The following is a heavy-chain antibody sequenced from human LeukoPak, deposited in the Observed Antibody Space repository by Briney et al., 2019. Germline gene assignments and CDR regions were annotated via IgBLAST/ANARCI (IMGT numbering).Heavy chain of an antibody. CDR2: IRYDGSNK. CDR1: GFTFSSYG. Sequence: PGGSLRLSCAASGFTFSSYGMHWVRQAPGKGLEWVAFIRYDGSNKYYADSVKGRFTISRDNSKNTLYLQMNSLRAEDTAVYYCAKCPLNPYCSSTSCYCYVDYWGQEPWSPSPQ. J-gene: IGHJ4*01. V-gene: IGHV3-30*02. D-gene: IGHD2-2*01. CDR3: AKCPLNPYCSSTSCYCYVDY.